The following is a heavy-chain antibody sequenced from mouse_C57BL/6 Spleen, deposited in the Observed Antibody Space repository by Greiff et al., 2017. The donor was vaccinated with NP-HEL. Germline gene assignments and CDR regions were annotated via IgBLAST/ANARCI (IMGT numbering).Heavy chain of an antibody. V-gene: IGHV1-62-2*01. J-gene: IGHJ1*03. CDR1: GYTFTEYT. CDR3: ARHEEDYYGHWYFDV. D-gene: IGHD1-1*01. Sequence: VKLMESGAELVKPGASVKLSCKASGYTFTEYTIHWVKQRSGQGLEWIGWFYPGSGSIKYNEKFKDKATLTADKSSSTVYMELSRLTSEDSAVYFCARHEEDYYGHWYFDVWGTGTTVTVSS. CDR2: FYPGSGSI.